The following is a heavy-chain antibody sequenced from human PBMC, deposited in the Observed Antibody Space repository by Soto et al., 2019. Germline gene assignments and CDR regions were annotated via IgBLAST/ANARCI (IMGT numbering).Heavy chain of an antibody. J-gene: IGHJ6*02. CDR3: AGYCSSSIFPEDHYFPLEV. CDR2: ISDCGCT. CDR1: GASIYTYY. Sequence: SETLSLTGNVAGASIYTYYWKWIRQSPGNGLEWIGYISDCGCTNYDTSLESRVTISLDTSKKQVSLKLSSVSAADTARYFCAGYCSSSIFPEDHYFPLEVWGQGTTVTVSS. D-gene: IGHD2-2*01. V-gene: IGHV4-59*01.